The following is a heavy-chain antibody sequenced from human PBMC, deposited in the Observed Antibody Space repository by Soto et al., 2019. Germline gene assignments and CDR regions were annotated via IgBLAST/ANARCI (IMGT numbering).Heavy chain of an antibody. J-gene: IGHJ4*02. V-gene: IGHV3-23*01. CDR3: AIFSYSSLSPFDY. D-gene: IGHD6-6*01. Sequence: EVQLLESGGGLVQPGGSLRLSCAASGFTFSSYAMSWVRQAPGKGLEWVSAISGSGGSTYYADSVKGRFTISRDNSKNTLYLQMNSLRAEDTAVYYCAIFSYSSLSPFDYWGQGTLVTVSS. CDR1: GFTFSSYA. CDR2: ISGSGGST.